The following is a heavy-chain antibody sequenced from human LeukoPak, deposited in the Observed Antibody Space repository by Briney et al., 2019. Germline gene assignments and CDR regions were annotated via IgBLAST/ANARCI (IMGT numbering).Heavy chain of an antibody. CDR1: GGSISSGDYY. Sequence: SQTRSLTCTVSGGSISSGDYYWSWIRQPPGKGLEWIGYIYYSGSTYYNPSLKSRVTISVDTSKNQFSLKLSSVTAADTAVYYCARDSALLRRPFDYWGQGTLVTVSS. J-gene: IGHJ4*02. D-gene: IGHD2-15*01. V-gene: IGHV4-30-4*08. CDR2: IYYSGST. CDR3: ARDSALLRRPFDY.